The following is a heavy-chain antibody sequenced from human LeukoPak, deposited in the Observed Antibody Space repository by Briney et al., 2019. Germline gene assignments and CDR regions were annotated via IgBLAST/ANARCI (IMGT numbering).Heavy chain of an antibody. CDR2: NNGDGSTA. CDR1: GFSLSGYW. CDR3: ARDPRNVGLAP. Sequence: GGSLRLSCVASGFSLSGYWMYWVRQAPGKGLMYISRNNGDGSTANYADVVKGRFTMSRDNVKNTLYLQMNSLRVEDTAVYYCARDPRNVGLAPWGQGTLVTVSS. D-gene: IGHD2-15*01. V-gene: IGHV3-74*01. J-gene: IGHJ5*02.